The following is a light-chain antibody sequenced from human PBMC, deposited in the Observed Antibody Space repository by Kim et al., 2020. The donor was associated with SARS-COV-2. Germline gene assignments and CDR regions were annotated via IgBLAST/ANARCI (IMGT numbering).Light chain of an antibody. Sequence: QRVTISCTGSTSNLGAGYDVHWYQVLPGIAPKLLIYDNINRPSGVPDRFSGSKSGTSASLAITGLQAEDEADYYCQSYDRSLSGSVFGGGTQLTVL. V-gene: IGLV1-40*01. J-gene: IGLJ3*02. CDR2: DNI. CDR1: TSNLGAGYD. CDR3: QSYDRSLSGSV.